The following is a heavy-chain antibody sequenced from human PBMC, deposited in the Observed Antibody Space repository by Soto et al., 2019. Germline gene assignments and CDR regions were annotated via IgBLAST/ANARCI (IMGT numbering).Heavy chain of an antibody. J-gene: IGHJ3*02. CDR1: GFTVSSNY. D-gene: IGHD1-26*01. V-gene: IGHV3-53*01. CDR3: ARNPAHHSGRYPRAFDI. CDR2: IYSGGST. Sequence: GGSLRLSCAASGFTVSSNYMSWVRQAPGKGLEWVSVIYSGGSTYYADSVKGRFTISRDNSKNTLYLQMNSLRAEDTAVYYCARNPAHHSGRYPRAFDIWGQGTMVTVTS.